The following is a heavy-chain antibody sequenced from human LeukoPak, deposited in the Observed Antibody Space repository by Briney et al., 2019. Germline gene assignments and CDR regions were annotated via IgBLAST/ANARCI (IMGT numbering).Heavy chain of an antibody. V-gene: IGHV1-46*01. CDR1: GYTFTSYY. D-gene: IGHD6-6*01. J-gene: IGHJ4*02. CDR3: ASGKQLVPTGY. Sequence: ASVKVSCKTSGYTFTSYYMHWVRQAPGQGLEWMGIINPSGGTTSYAQKFQGRVTMTRDTSTSTVYMELSSLRSEDTAVYYCASGKQLVPTGYWGQGTLVTVSS. CDR2: INPSGGTT.